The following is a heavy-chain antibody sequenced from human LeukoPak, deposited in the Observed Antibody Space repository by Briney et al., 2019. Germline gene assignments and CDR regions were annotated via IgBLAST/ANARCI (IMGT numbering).Heavy chain of an antibody. CDR3: ARGPNTGAFDA. CDR1: GYTFSDYY. D-gene: IGHD7-27*01. Sequence: ASVKVSCKASGYTFSDYYMHWWRQAPGQRLGWLGWISPKSGDTNFAQNFQGRVTMTRDTSISTAYMELSSLTSDDRAVYYCARGPNTGAFDAWGQGTLVTVSS. J-gene: IGHJ4*02. CDR2: ISPKSGDT. V-gene: IGHV1-2*02.